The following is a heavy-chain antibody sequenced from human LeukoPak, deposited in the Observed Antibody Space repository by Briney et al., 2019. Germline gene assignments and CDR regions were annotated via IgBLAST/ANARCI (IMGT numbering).Heavy chain of an antibody. CDR3: ARNDPITIFGVPSGNWFDP. V-gene: IGHV4-39*01. J-gene: IGHJ5*02. D-gene: IGHD3-3*01. CDR2: IYYSGST. CDR1: GGSISSSSYY. Sequence: SETLSLTCTVSGGSISSSSYYWGWIRQPPGKGLEWIGSIYYSGSTYYNPSLKSRVTISVDTSKNQFSLKLSSVTAADTAVYYCARNDPITIFGVPSGNWFDPWGQGTLVTVSS.